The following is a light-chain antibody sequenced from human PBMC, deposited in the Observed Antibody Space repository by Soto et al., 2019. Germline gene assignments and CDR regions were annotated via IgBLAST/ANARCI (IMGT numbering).Light chain of an antibody. J-gene: IGKJ3*01. CDR2: GAS. V-gene: IGKV3-20*01. Sequence: EIVLTQSPGTLSLSPGERATLSCRASQSVSSSYLAWYQQKPGQAPRLLIYGASSRATGIPDRFSGSGSGTDFTLTISSLEPEDFAFYYCQQYFNWPLTWTFGPGT. CDR1: QSVSSSY. CDR3: QQYFNWPLTWT.